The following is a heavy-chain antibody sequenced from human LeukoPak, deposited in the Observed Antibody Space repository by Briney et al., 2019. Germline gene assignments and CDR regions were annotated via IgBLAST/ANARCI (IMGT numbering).Heavy chain of an antibody. V-gene: IGHV4-39*01. CDR2: IYYSGST. Sequence: SETLSLTCTVSGGSISSSSYYWGWIRQPPGQGLEWIGSIYYSGSTYYNPSLKSRVTISVDTSKNQFSLKLSSVTAADTAVYYFARQRYDFWSGYYSYWGQGTLVTVSS. CDR3: ARQRYDFWSGYYSY. J-gene: IGHJ4*02. D-gene: IGHD3-3*01. CDR1: GGSISSSSYY.